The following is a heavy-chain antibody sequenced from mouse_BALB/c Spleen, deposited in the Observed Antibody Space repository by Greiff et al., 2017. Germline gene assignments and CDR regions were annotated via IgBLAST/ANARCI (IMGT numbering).Heavy chain of an antibody. V-gene: IGHV3-2*02. D-gene: IGHD2-14*01. CDR3: AREEGYNYRYGFAY. CDR2: ISYSGST. CDR1: GYSITSDYA. Sequence: EVQLQQSGPGLVKPSQSLSLTCTVTGYSITSDYAWNWIRQFPGNKLEWMGYISYSGSTSYNPSLKSRISITRDTSKNQFFLQLNSVTTEDTATYYCAREEGYNYRYGFAYWGQGTLVTVSA. J-gene: IGHJ3*01.